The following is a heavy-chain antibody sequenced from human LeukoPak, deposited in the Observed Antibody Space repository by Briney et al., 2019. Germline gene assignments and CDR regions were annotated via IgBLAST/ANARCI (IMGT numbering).Heavy chain of an antibody. V-gene: IGHV4-39*01. D-gene: IGHD6-13*01. Sequence: SETLSLTCTVSGGSISSSSYYWGWIRQPGWIRQPPGKGLEWIGSIYYSGSTYYNPSLKSRVTISVDTSKNQFSLKLSSVTAADTAVYYCARLSPLGSSTYYFDYWGQGTLVTVSS. CDR2: IYYSGST. CDR3: ARLSPLGSSTYYFDY. CDR1: GGSISSSSYY. J-gene: IGHJ4*02.